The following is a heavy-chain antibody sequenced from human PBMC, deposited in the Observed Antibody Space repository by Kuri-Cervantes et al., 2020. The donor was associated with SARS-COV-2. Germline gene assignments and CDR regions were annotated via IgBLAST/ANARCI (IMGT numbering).Heavy chain of an antibody. Sequence: KVSCKASGGTFSSYAISWVRQAPGQGLEWMGGIIPIFGTANYAQKFQGRVTITTDESTSTAYMELSNLRSEDTAVYYCAREGCSSTSCYSAWFDPWGQGTLVTVSS. CDR2: IIPIFGTA. CDR1: GGTFSSYA. J-gene: IGHJ5*02. CDR3: AREGCSSTSCYSAWFDP. D-gene: IGHD2-2*01. V-gene: IGHV1-69*05.